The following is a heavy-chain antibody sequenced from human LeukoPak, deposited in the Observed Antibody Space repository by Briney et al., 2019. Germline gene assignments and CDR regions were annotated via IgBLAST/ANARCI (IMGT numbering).Heavy chain of an antibody. J-gene: IGHJ4*02. CDR3: ARGTARIAAY. Sequence: SETLSLTCTVSGGTITSYYWSWIRQPPGKGLEWIGYIYYSGSTDYNPSLKSRVTISVDTSKNQFSLKLSSVTAADTAVYYCARGTARIAAYWGQGTLVTVSS. CDR2: IYYSGST. CDR1: GGTITSYY. D-gene: IGHD6-13*01. V-gene: IGHV4-59*01.